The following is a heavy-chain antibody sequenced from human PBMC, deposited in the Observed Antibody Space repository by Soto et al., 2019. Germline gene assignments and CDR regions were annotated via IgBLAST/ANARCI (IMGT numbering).Heavy chain of an antibody. CDR3: TRLISAAQDY. Sequence: VLLVESGGGLGQPGGSLKLSCAASGFVFKDSSIHWLRQASGKGLEWVGRIRDRAYSYATAYAASVKGRFTISRDDSSNTAYLQMNSLKTEDTAIYYCTRLISAAQDYWGQGTLVTVSS. CDR2: IRDRAYSYAT. V-gene: IGHV3-73*01. CDR1: GFVFKDSS. D-gene: IGHD3-10*01. J-gene: IGHJ4*02.